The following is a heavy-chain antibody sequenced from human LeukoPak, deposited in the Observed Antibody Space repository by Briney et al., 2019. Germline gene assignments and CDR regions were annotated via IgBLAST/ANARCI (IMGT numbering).Heavy chain of an antibody. CDR3: AKGLERESRLDS. CDR1: GFTFSSYS. V-gene: IGHV3-23*01. CDR2: IRNSDGMT. Sequence: PGGSLRLSCAASGFTFSSYSMNWVRQAPGQGLEWVSGIRNSDGMTYYADSVRGRFTISTDNSKNTLYLQMNSLRAEDTALYYCAKGLERESRLDSWGQGTLVTVSS. J-gene: IGHJ4*02. D-gene: IGHD1-1*01.